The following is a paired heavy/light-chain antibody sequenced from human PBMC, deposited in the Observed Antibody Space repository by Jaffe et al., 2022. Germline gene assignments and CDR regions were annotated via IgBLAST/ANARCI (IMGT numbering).Heavy chain of an antibody. D-gene: IGHD3-10*01. V-gene: IGHV3-30*02. CDR2: IRHDGGNK. Sequence: QVQLVESGGGVVQPGGSLRLSCAASRFSFSAFGMHWLRQAPGKGLDWVTFIRHDGGNKYYADSVKGRFTISRDNSRSTLYLQMNSLRPDDTAIYYCVKDRGGVRGENYFDSWGPGTLVTVSS. CDR3: VKDRGGVRGENYFDS. CDR1: RFSFSAFG. J-gene: IGHJ4*02.
Light chain of an antibody. V-gene: IGLV2-23*02. J-gene: IGLJ1*01. Sequence: QSALTQPASVSGSPGQSITISCTGTSSDIGSYNIVSWYQQHPGKAPKLMIFEVSQRPSGVSIRFSGSKSGNTASLTISGLQAEDEADYYCCSYTGTNTLYVFGTGTKVTVL. CDR2: EVS. CDR1: SSDIGSYNI. CDR3: CSYTGTNTLYV.